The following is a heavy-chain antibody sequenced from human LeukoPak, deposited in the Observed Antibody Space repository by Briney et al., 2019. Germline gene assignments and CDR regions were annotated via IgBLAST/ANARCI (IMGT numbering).Heavy chain of an antibody. V-gene: IGHV4-4*07. CDR2: VSSAGST. Sequence: SETLSLTCSVSGGSIRSSYWNWIRQPAGKGLEWVGRVSSAGSTNYNPSLKSRLTASVDTSKNQFSLNLTSVTAADTAVYYCAREVDYTNNWYSLDYWGQGTLVTVSS. CDR3: AREVDYTNNWYSLDY. J-gene: IGHJ4*02. D-gene: IGHD6-13*01. CDR1: GGSIRSSY.